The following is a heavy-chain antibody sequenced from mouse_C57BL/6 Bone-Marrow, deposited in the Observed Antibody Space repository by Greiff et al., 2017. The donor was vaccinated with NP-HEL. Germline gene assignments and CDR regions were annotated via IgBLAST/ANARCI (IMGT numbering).Heavy chain of an antibody. CDR1: GYTFTGYW. CDR2: ILPGVGIT. Sequence: VQLQQSGAELMKPGASVKLSCKATGYTFTGYWIEWVKQRPGHGLEWIGGILPGVGITNYNGKFKGKATFTAGTSSTTAYMQLSSLTPEDSAFDYCARRGHTGGWGQGTTLTVSS. CDR3: ARRGHTGG. J-gene: IGHJ2*01. D-gene: IGHD4-1*01. V-gene: IGHV1-9*01.